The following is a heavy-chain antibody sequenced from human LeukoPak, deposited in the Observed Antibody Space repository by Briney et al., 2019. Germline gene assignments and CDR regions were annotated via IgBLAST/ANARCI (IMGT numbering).Heavy chain of an antibody. CDR1: GFTFSSFE. V-gene: IGHV3-48*03. J-gene: IGHJ3*02. D-gene: IGHD6-19*01. Sequence: GGSLSLSCAPSGFTFSSFEMNWVRQAPGKGLEWVSYISSGGTTMYYADSVKGRFTISRDNAKNSLYLQMNSLRSEDTAVYYCARDFVGVAGTWYDAFDIWGQGAMVTVSS. CDR3: ARDFVGVAGTWYDAFDI. CDR2: ISSGGTTM.